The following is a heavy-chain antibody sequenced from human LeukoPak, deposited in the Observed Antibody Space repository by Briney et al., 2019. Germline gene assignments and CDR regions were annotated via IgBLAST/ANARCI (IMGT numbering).Heavy chain of an antibody. CDR2: ISGSDGST. CDR1: GFTFTTYW. D-gene: IGHD3-16*01. CDR3: AKDGGQGADY. V-gene: IGHV3-23*01. J-gene: IGHJ4*02. Sequence: GGSLRLSCAASGFTFTTYWMSWVRQAPGKGLEWVSGISGSDGSTYYADSVKGRFTISRDNSKNTLYLQMNSLRAEDMAVYYCAKDGGQGADYWGQGTLVSVSS.